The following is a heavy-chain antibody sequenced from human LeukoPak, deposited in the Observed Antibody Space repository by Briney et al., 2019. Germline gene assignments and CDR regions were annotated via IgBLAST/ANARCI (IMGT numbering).Heavy chain of an antibody. Sequence: GGSLRLSCAASGFTFSSYVMHWVRQAPGKGLEWVAIISYDGYKKYYADSVKGRFTISRDNSKNTLYLQMNSLRPDDTAVYYCARGPRKWELNYYMDVWGKGTTVTVSS. J-gene: IGHJ6*03. V-gene: IGHV3-30-3*01. CDR3: ARGPRKWELNYYMDV. CDR1: GFTFSSYV. D-gene: IGHD1-26*01. CDR2: ISYDGYKK.